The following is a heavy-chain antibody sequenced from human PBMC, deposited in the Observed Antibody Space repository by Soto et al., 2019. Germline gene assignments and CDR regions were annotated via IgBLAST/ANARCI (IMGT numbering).Heavy chain of an antibody. J-gene: IGHJ1*01. V-gene: IGHV3-23*01. CDR1: GFTFSSYA. Sequence: GGSLRLSCAAPGFTFSSYAMSWVRQAPGKGLEWVSAISGSGGSTYYADSVKGRFTISRDNSKNTLYLQMNSLRAEDTAVYYCAKWGAYCGGDCFVAEYFQHWGQGTLVTVSS. D-gene: IGHD2-21*02. CDR2: ISGSGGST. CDR3: AKWGAYCGGDCFVAEYFQH.